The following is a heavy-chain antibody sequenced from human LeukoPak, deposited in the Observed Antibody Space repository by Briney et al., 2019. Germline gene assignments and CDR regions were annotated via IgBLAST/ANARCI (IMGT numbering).Heavy chain of an antibody. CDR1: GFTFSSYS. V-gene: IGHV3-21*01. Sequence: GGSLRLSCAASGFTFSSYSMNWVRQAPGKGLEWVSSISSSSSYIYYADSVKGRFTISRDNAKNSLYLQMNSLRAEDTAVYYCARDREYSSLSAEVAGTDYWGQGTLVTVSS. D-gene: IGHD6-6*01. CDR2: ISSSSSYI. CDR3: ARDREYSSLSAEVAGTDY. J-gene: IGHJ4*02.